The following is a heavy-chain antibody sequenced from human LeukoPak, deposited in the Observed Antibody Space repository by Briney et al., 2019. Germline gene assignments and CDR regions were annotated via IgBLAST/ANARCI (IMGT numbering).Heavy chain of an antibody. D-gene: IGHD3-22*01. CDR1: GFTFSNYG. CDR2: IWYDGSNK. CDR3: AKYYYDFSGDY. J-gene: IGHJ4*02. Sequence: GTSLRLSCAASGFTFSNYGMHWVRQAPGKGLEWVAVIWYDGSNKYYADSVKGRFTISRDNSKRTLYLQMNGLRVEDTAVYYCAKYYYDFSGDYWGQGTLVTVSS. V-gene: IGHV3-33*06.